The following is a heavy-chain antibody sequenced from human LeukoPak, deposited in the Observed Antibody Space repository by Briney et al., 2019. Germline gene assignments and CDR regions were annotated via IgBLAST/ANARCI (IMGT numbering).Heavy chain of an antibody. CDR2: ISYDGSNK. D-gene: IGHD5-18*01. CDR1: GFTFSSYA. CDR3: AREERYSYGYYYYYYMDV. V-gene: IGHV3-30-3*01. J-gene: IGHJ6*03. Sequence: GGSLRLSCAASGFTFSSYAMHWVRQAPGKGLEWVAVISYDGSNKYYADSVKGRFTISRDNSKDTLYLQMNSLRAEDTAVYYCAREERYSYGYYYYYYMDVWGKGTTVTVSS.